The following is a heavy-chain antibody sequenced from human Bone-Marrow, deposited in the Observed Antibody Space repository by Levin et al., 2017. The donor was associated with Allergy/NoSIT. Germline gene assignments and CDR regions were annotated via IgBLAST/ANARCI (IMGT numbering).Heavy chain of an antibody. V-gene: IGHV3-15*01. Sequence: LSLTCAAPGFSFTKVWMTWVRQAPGKGLEWVGRIKSETDGGTIDYAAPVKGRFTISRDDSRSTLYLQMNSLKTEDTAVYYCTTEVWARSIRDDYWGQGTLVTVSS. CDR3: TTEVWARSIRDDY. CDR1: GFSFTKVW. J-gene: IGHJ4*02. D-gene: IGHD2-21*01. CDR2: IKSETDGGTI.